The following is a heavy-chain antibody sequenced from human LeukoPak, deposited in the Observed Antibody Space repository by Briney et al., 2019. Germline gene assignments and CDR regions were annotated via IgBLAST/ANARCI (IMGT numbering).Heavy chain of an antibody. V-gene: IGHV4-39*01. Sequence: SETLSLTCTVSGGSISSSSYYWGWIRQPPGKGLEWIGSIYYSGSTYYNPSLKSRVTISVDTSKNQFSLKLSSVTAADTAVYYCARRPLVVAATNYYYYGMDVWGQGTTVTVSS. CDR3: ARRPLVVAATNYYYYGMDV. CDR1: GGSISSSSYY. D-gene: IGHD2-15*01. CDR2: IYYSGST. J-gene: IGHJ6*02.